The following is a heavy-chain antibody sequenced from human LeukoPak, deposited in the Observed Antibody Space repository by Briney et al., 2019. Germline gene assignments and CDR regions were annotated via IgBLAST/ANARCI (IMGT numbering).Heavy chain of an antibody. D-gene: IGHD3-10*01. J-gene: IGHJ6*03. Sequence: ASVKVSCKASGYTFTGYYMHWVRHAPGQGLEWMGWINPNSVGTNYAQKLQGMVTMTRDTSISTAYMELSRLRSDDTAVYSCARRVGWFGVLDHYYMDVWGKGTPVTVSS. CDR1: GYTFTGYY. CDR2: INPNSVGT. V-gene: IGHV1-2*02. CDR3: ARRVGWFGVLDHYYMDV.